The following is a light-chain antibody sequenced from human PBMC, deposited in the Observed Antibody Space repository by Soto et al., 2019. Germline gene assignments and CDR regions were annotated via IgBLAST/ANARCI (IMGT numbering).Light chain of an antibody. Sequence: EIVLTQSPGTLSLSPGERATLSCRASQSGSSSYLAWYQQKPGQAPRLLIYGASSRATGILDSFSGSGSGTDFPLTISGLEPEDFAVYYCQQYGSSPGTFGQVNKVEIK. V-gene: IGKV3-20*01. CDR3: QQYGSSPGT. J-gene: IGKJ1*01. CDR2: GAS. CDR1: QSGSSSY.